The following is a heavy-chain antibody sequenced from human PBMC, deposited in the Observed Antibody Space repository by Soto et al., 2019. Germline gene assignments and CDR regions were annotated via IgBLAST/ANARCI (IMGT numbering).Heavy chain of an antibody. D-gene: IGHD3-10*01. J-gene: IGHJ3*02. CDR1: GYTFTSFD. CDR2: MNPNSGNT. V-gene: IGHV1-8*02. CDR3: ARSAYYLGNDI. Sequence: ASVKVSCKASGYTFTSFDIDWVRQAPGQGLEWMGWMNPNSGNTNYAQKFQGRVTMTRNTSISTAYMDLSRLRSDDTAVYYCARSAYYLGNDIWGQGTMVTVSS.